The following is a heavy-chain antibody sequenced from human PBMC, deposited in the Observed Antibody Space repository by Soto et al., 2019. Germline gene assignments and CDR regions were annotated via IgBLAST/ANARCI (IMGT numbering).Heavy chain of an antibody. V-gene: IGHV4-61*01. Sequence: SETLSLTCTVSGGSVSSGSYYWSWIRQPPGKGLEWIGYIYYSGSTNYTPSLKSRVTISVDTSKNQFSLKLSSVTAADTALYYWARATEGIGRGYYPGMDVWGPGTMVHVSS. J-gene: IGHJ6*01. CDR1: GGSVSSGSYY. D-gene: IGHD3-3*01. CDR3: ARATEGIGRGYYPGMDV. CDR2: IYYSGST.